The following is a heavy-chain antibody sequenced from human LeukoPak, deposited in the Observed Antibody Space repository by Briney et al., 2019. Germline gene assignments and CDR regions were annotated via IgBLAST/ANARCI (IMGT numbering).Heavy chain of an antibody. D-gene: IGHD2-15*01. CDR3: ARAGYCSGGSCRYYFDY. CDR1: GGTFSSYA. CDR2: IIPIFGTA. Sequence: SVKVSCKASGGTFSSYAISWVRQAPGQGLERMGRIIPIFGTANYAQKFQGRVTTTTDESTSTAYMELSSLRSEDTAVYYCARAGYCSGGSCRYYFDYWGQGTLVTVSS. J-gene: IGHJ4*02. V-gene: IGHV1-69*05.